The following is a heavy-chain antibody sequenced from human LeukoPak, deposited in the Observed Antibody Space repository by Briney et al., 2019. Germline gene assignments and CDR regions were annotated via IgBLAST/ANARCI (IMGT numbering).Heavy chain of an antibody. CDR2: IYYSGST. CDR3: ARGEEWPYSGYDQGWFDP. CDR1: GGSISSSSYY. Sequence: SETLSLTCTVSGGSISSSSYYWGWIRQPPGKGLEWIGSIYYSGSTYYNPSLKSRVTISVDTSKNQFSLKLSSVTAADTAVYYCARGEEWPYSGYDQGWFDPWGQGTLVTVSS. V-gene: IGHV4-39*07. J-gene: IGHJ5*02. D-gene: IGHD5-12*01.